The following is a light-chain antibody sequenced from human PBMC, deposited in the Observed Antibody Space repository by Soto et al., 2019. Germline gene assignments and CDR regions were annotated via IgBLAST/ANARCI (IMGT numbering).Light chain of an antibody. Sequence: AIRMTQSPSSFSASTGDRVTITCRASQGISSYLAWYQQKPGKAPKLLIYDAASLESGVPSRFSGSGSGTEFTLTISNLQPEDFATYYCQQLNAYPLTFGQGTRLEI. CDR1: QGISSY. CDR2: DAA. V-gene: IGKV1-8*01. CDR3: QQLNAYPLT. J-gene: IGKJ5*01.